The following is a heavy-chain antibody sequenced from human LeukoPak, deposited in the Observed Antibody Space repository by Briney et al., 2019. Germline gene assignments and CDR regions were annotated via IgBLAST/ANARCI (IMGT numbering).Heavy chain of an antibody. CDR3: ARNLGMGYYYYYGMDV. Sequence: XXTLSLTCTVSGGSISSYYWSWIRQPPGKGLEWIGYIYYSGSTNYNPSLKSRVTISVDTSKNQFSLKLSSVTAADTAVYYCARNLGMGYYYYYGMDVWGQGTTVTVSS. CDR1: GGSISSYY. V-gene: IGHV4-59*01. D-gene: IGHD5-24*01. CDR2: IYYSGST. J-gene: IGHJ6*02.